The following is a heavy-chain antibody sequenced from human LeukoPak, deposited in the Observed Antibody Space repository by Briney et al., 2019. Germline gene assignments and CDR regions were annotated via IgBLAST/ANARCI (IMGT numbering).Heavy chain of an antibody. J-gene: IGHJ6*04. CDR1: GFTFSSYG. CDR2: ISYDGSNK. V-gene: IGHV3-30*01. Sequence: GGSLRLSCAASGFTFSSYGLHWVRQAPGKGLEWVAGISYDGSNKYYAYSVKGRFTISRDNSKDTVYLQMNSLRAEDTAVYYCARDLATLGMDVWGKGTTVTVSS. CDR3: ARDLATLGMDV. D-gene: IGHD5-12*01.